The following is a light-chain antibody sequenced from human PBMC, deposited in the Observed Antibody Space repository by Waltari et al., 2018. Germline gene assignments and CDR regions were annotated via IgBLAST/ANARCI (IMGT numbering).Light chain of an antibody. Sequence: SYDLTQPPSVSVSPGQTASITCSGDKLGDKFASWYQHKPGQSPVLVIYQDTKRPSGLPERFSGSNSGNTATLTISGTQATDEADYYCQTWDTTTGVFGTGTQVTVL. CDR2: QDT. J-gene: IGLJ1*01. CDR3: QTWDTTTGV. CDR1: KLGDKF. V-gene: IGLV3-1*01.